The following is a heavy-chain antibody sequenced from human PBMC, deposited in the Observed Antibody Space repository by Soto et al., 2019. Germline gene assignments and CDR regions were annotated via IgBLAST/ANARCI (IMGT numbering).Heavy chain of an antibody. V-gene: IGHV4-59*01. CDR1: GGSITSYY. CDR2: IYYSGST. CDR3: AFYQWSRPPPYCMHF. J-gene: IGHJ6*02. Sequence: SATLPLTCPFSGGSITSYYWSWIRQPPGKGLEWIGYIYYSGSTNYNPSLKSRVTISVDTSKNQFSLKLGSVTAADTAGYYCAFYQWSRPPPYCMHFWGQG. D-gene: IGHD6-19*01.